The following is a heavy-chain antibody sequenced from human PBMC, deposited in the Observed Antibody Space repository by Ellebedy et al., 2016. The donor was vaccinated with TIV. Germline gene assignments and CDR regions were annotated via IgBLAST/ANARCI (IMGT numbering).Heavy chain of an antibody. D-gene: IGHD4-17*01. J-gene: IGHJ5*02. CDR2: IYQDGSEK. CDR1: GFTFRSYW. CDR3: ARRGSYGDYAVQVNNWFDA. V-gene: IGHV3-7*01. Sequence: PGGSLRLSCAASGFTFRSYWMAWVRQAPGKGLEWVANIYQDGSEKFYEDSVKGRFTISRDNAKNSLFLQMNSLRVEDTAVYFCARRGSYGDYAVQVNNWFDAWGQGTLGTVSS.